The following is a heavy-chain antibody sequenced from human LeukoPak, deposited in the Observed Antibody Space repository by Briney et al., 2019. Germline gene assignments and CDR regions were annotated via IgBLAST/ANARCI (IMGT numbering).Heavy chain of an antibody. D-gene: IGHD3-16*01. Sequence: GGSLRLSCAAAGFTFDNYAMHWVRQAPGKGPEWVSRISWNTGNIDYADSVKGRFTISRDNAKNSLYLQMNSLRAEDTALYYCAKGTTFDVFDMWGQGTMVTVSS. V-gene: IGHV3-9*01. CDR1: GFTFDNYA. CDR3: AKGTTFDVFDM. CDR2: ISWNTGNI. J-gene: IGHJ3*02.